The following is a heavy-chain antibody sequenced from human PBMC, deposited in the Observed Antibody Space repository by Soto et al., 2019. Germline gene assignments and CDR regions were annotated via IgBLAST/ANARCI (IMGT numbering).Heavy chain of an antibody. D-gene: IGHD3-10*01. CDR3: ASLNLLETYYYGSGSYYGNAFDI. J-gene: IGHJ3*02. V-gene: IGHV4-4*02. Sequence: ASETLSLTCAVSGGSISSSNWWSWVRQPPGKGLEWIGEIYHSGSTNYNPSLKSRVTISVDKSKNQFSLKLSSVTAADTAVYYCASLNLLETYYYGSGSYYGNAFDIWGQGTMVTVSS. CDR1: GGSISSSNW. CDR2: IYHSGST.